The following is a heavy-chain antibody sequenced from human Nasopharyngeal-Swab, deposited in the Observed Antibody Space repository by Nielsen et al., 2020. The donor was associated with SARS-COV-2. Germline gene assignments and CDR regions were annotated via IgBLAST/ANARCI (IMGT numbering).Heavy chain of an antibody. CDR2: ISSSSSTI. J-gene: IGHJ4*02. CDR1: GFTFNNYN. Sequence: GGSLRLSCAASGFTFNNYNFNWVRQAPGKGLEWVSYISSSSSTIYYADSVKGRFTISRDNAKNSLYLQMNSLRADDTALYYCAKARESFGVLTYFGHWGQGILVTVSS. V-gene: IGHV3-48*04. CDR3: AKARESFGVLTYFGH. D-gene: IGHD3-3*01.